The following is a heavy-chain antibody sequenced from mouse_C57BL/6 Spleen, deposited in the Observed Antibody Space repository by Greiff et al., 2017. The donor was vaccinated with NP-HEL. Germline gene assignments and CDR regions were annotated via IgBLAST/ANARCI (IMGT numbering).Heavy chain of an antibody. CDR1: GFTFSNYW. CDR3: TGTKIYYDYVDFDY. Sequence: EVKVEESGGGLVQPGGSMKLSCVASGFTFSNYWMNWVRQSPEKGLEWVAQIRLKSDNYATHYAESVKGRFTISRDDSKSSVYLQMNNLRAEDTGIYYCTGTKIYYDYVDFDYWGQGTTLTVSS. J-gene: IGHJ2*01. D-gene: IGHD2-4*01. V-gene: IGHV6-3*01. CDR2: IRLKSDNYAT.